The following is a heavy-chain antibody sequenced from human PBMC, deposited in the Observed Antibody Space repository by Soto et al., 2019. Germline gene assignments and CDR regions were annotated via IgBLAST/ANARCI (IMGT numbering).Heavy chain of an antibody. J-gene: IGHJ4*02. CDR3: ASRNDFWSGPGEFDY. CDR2: ISSSSSTI. Sequence: EVQLVEYGGGLVQPGGSLRLSCAASGFTFSSYSMNWVRQAPGKGLEWVSYISSSSSTIYYEDSVKGRFTISRDNAKNSLYLQMNSLRAEDTAVYYCASRNDFWSGPGEFDYWGQGTLVTVSS. D-gene: IGHD3-3*01. CDR1: GFTFSSYS. V-gene: IGHV3-48*01.